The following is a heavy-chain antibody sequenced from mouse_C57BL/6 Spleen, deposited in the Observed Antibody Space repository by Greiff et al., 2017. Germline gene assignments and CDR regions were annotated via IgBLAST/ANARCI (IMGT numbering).Heavy chain of an antibody. V-gene: IGHV5-17*01. Sequence: VQLKQSGGGLVKPGGSLKLSCAASGFTFSDYGMHWVRQAPEKGLEWVAYISSGSSTIYSAETVKGRFTISRDNAKNTLFLQMTSLRSEDTAMYYCARTGRGLYYYAMDYWGQGTSVTVSS. CDR1: GFTFSDYG. J-gene: IGHJ4*01. CDR3: ARTGRGLYYYAMDY. CDR2: ISSGSSTI.